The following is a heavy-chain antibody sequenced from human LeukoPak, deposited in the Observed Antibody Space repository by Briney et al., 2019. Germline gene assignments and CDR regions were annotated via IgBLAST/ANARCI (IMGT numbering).Heavy chain of an antibody. Sequence: SETLSLTCTVSGGSISTYYWNWIRQPPGKGLEWIGYIYHSGSTNYNPSLQSRVTISVDTSKNQFSLNLNSVTAADTAVYYCARGSVAAAGVYWGQGTLVTVSS. J-gene: IGHJ4*02. V-gene: IGHV4-59*01. D-gene: IGHD6-13*01. CDR1: GGSISTYY. CDR2: IYHSGST. CDR3: ARGSVAAAGVY.